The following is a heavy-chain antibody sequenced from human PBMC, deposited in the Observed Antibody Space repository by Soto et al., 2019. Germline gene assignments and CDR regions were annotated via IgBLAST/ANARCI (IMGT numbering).Heavy chain of an antibody. D-gene: IGHD6-13*01. CDR2: IDSDDGTT. CDR3: VRPYYSSSWFPFDR. Sequence: PWGSLRLSCTASGFYFFDYYISFSRQSPVKGLEWVSYIDSDDGTTYYTDSVKGRFTISRDNAKNSLYLQVNSLRVEDTALYYCVRPYYSSSWFPFDRWGQGTLVTVSS. V-gene: IGHV3-11*01. J-gene: IGHJ4*02. CDR1: GFYFFDYY.